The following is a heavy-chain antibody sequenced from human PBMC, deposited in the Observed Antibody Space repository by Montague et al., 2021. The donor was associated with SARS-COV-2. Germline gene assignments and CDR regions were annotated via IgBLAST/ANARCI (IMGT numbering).Heavy chain of an antibody. D-gene: IGHD6-13*01. Sequence: PALAKPAKTLTLTCTFSGFSLSTSGMCVSWIRQPPGKALEWLALIDWDDDKYYSTSLKTRLTISKDTSKNQVVLTMTNMDPVDTATYYCARIFDSSWPTFDYWGQGTLVTVSS. CDR1: GFSLSTSGMC. J-gene: IGHJ4*02. CDR3: ARIFDSSWPTFDY. CDR2: IDWDDDK. V-gene: IGHV2-70*01.